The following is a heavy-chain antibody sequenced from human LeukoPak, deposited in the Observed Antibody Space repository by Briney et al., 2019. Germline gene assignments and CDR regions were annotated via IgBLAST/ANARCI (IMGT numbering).Heavy chain of an antibody. D-gene: IGHD6-13*01. Sequence: SSETLSLTCAVYGGSFSGYYWSWIRQPPGKGLEWIGEINHSGSTNYNPSLKSRVTISVDTSKNQFSLKLSSVTAAGTAVYYCARGRAFPSGIAAAGKGDYWGQGTLVTVSS. CDR3: ARGRAFPSGIAAAGKGDY. J-gene: IGHJ4*02. CDR1: GGSFSGYY. V-gene: IGHV4-34*01. CDR2: INHSGST.